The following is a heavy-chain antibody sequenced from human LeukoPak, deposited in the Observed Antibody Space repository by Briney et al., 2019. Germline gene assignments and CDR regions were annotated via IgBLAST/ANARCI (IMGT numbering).Heavy chain of an antibody. J-gene: IGHJ4*02. D-gene: IGHD5-12*01. V-gene: IGHV3-21*01. CDR1: GFTFSSYA. CDR3: ASIVYSGYDSNDY. Sequence: GGSLRLSCAASGFTFSSYAMHWVRQAPGKGLEWVSSISGSSSYIYYADSVKGRFTISRDNAKNSLYLQMNSLRAEDTAVYYCASIVYSGYDSNDYWGQGTLVTVSS. CDR2: ISGSSSYI.